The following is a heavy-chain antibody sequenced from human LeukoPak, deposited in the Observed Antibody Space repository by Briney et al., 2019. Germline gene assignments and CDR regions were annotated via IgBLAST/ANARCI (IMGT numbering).Heavy chain of an antibody. D-gene: IGHD3-10*01. Sequence: GESLQISSKGSGSRFTSNWIGWVRQMPGKGLEWMGIIYPGDSDTRYSPSFQGQVTISADKSISTPYLQWSSLKASDTAMYYCASDRMVRGSFDAFDIWGQGTMVTVSS. CDR1: GSRFTSNW. V-gene: IGHV5-51*01. CDR2: IYPGDSDT. CDR3: ASDRMVRGSFDAFDI. J-gene: IGHJ3*02.